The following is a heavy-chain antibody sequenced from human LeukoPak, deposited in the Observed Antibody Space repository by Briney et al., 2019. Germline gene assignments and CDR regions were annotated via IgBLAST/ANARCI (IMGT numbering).Heavy chain of an antibody. CDR1: GYTFTSYG. J-gene: IGHJ4*02. Sequence: ASVKVSCKASGYTFTSYGISWVRQAPGQGLEWMGWISAYNGNTNYAQKLQGRVTMTTDTSASTAYMELRSLRSDDTAVYYCARAPGYCSSTSCYLFAPYFDYWGQGTLVTVSS. CDR3: ARAPGYCSSTSCYLFAPYFDY. CDR2: ISAYNGNT. V-gene: IGHV1-18*01. D-gene: IGHD2-2*01.